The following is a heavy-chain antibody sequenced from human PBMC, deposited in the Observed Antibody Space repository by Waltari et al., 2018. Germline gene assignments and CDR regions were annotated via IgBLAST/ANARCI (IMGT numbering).Heavy chain of an antibody. D-gene: IGHD3-10*01. J-gene: IGHJ4*02. CDR1: GGSISSGRYH. Sequence: QVQLQESGPGLVKPSQTLSLTCTVSGGSISSGRYHWRWIRQPAGKGLEWSGRIYPSGSTNYNPSLKSRVTISVDTSKNQFSLKLSSVTAADTAVYYCARGLLWFGDEYYFDYWGQGTLVTVSS. CDR3: ARGLLWFGDEYYFDY. CDR2: IYPSGST. V-gene: IGHV4-61*02.